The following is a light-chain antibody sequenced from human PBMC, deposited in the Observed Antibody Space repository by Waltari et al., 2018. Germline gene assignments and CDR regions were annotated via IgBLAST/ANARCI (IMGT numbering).Light chain of an antibody. CDR3: SQTSQFPLT. CDR2: EIS. Sequence: EIVMTQTPLSLPVTLGQPASISCRSSQSLVHIDGNTYLTWLHQGPGQPPRLLLYEISKRVSGVPDRVSGSGAGTDFTLEITRVEPDDVGIYYCSQTSQFPLTFGGGTKVEIK. CDR1: QSLVHIDGNTY. J-gene: IGKJ4*02. V-gene: IGKV2-24*01.